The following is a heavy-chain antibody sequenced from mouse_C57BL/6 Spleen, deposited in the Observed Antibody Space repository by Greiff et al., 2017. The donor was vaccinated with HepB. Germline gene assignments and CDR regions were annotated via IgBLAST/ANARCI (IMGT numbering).Heavy chain of an antibody. CDR3: ARRITTLMDY. V-gene: IGHV1-81*01. D-gene: IGHD2-4*01. Sequence: VQRVESGAELARPGASVKLSCKASGYTFTSYGISWVKQRTGQGLEWIGEIYPRSGNTYYNEKFKGKATLTADKSSSTAYMELRSLTSEDSAVYFCARRITTLMDYWGQGTSVTVSS. CDR1: GYTFTSYG. CDR2: IYPRSGNT. J-gene: IGHJ4*01.